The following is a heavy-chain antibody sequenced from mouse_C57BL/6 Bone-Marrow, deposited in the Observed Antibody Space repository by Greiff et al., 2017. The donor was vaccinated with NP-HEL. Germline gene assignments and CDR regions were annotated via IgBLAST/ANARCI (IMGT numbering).Heavy chain of an antibody. D-gene: IGHD2-3*01. CDR3: AGRWLLRFDY. CDR2: ISSGSSTI. Sequence: DVKLEESGGGLVKPGGSLKLSCAASGFTFSDYGMHWVRQAPEKGLEWVAYISSGSSTIYYADTVKGRFTISRDNAKNTLFLQMTSLRSEDTAMYYCAGRWLLRFDYWGQGTTLTVSS. CDR1: GFTFSDYG. V-gene: IGHV5-17*01. J-gene: IGHJ2*01.